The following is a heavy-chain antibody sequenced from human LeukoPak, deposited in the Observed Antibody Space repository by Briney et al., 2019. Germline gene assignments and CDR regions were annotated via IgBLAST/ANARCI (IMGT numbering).Heavy chain of an antibody. J-gene: IGHJ3*02. CDR2: ISSSSSYI. V-gene: IGHV3-21*01. D-gene: IGHD4-17*01. CDR3: ARDRDYGDNDAFDI. CDR1: GFTFSSYS. Sequence: GGSLRLSCAASGFTFSSYSMNWVRQAPGKGLEWFSSISSSSSYIYYADSVKGRFTISRENAKNSLYLQMNSLRAEDTAVYYCARDRDYGDNDAFDIWGQGTMVTVSS.